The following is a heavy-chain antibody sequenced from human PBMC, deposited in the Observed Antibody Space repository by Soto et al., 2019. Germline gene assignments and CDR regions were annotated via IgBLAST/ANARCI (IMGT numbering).Heavy chain of an antibody. CDR1: GGSISSGGYY. CDR3: ARVPSYYYDSSGYQNWFDP. CDR2: IYYSGST. V-gene: IGHV4-31*03. J-gene: IGHJ5*02. Sequence: SETLSLTCTVSGGSISSGGYYWSWIRQHPGKGLEWIGYIYYSGSTYYNPSLKSRVTISVDTSKNQFSLKLSSVTAADTAVYYCARVPSYYYDSSGYQNWFDPWGQGTLVTVSS. D-gene: IGHD3-22*01.